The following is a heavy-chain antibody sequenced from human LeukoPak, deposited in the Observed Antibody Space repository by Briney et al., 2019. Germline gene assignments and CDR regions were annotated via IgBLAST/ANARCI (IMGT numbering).Heavy chain of an antibody. CDR2: INPSGGST. D-gene: IGHD5-18*01. CDR3: ARNPYGYSYGIRIFDY. CDR1: GYTFTSYY. V-gene: IGHV1-46*01. J-gene: IGHJ4*02. Sequence: ASVKVSCKASGYTFTSYYMHWVRQAPGQGLEWMGIINPSGGSTSYAQKFRGRVTMTRDTSTSTVYMELSSLRSEDTAVYYCARNPYGYSYGIRIFDYWGQGTLVTVSS.